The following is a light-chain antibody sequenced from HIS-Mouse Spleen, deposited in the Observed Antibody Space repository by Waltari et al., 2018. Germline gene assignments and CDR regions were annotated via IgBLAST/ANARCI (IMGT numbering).Light chain of an antibody. CDR2: DVS. CDR3: SSYTSSSFNVV. J-gene: IGLJ2*01. V-gene: IGLV2-14*03. CDR1: SRDVGGYNY. Sequence: QSALTQPPSASGSPGQSITISCTGTSRDVGGYNYVSWYQQPPGKAPKLMIYDVSNRHSGVSNRFSGSKSGNTASLTISGLQAEDEADYYCSSYTSSSFNVVFGGGTKLTVL.